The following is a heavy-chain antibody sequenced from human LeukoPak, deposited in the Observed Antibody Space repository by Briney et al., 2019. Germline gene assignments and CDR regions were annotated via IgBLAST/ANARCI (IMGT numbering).Heavy chain of an antibody. J-gene: IGHJ3*02. Sequence: KASETLSLTCTVSGGSVSSGSYYWSWIRQPPGKGLEWIGYIYYSGSTNYNPSLKSRVTISVDTSKNQFSLKLSSVTAADTAVYYCARDFGDYIRDDAFDIWGQGTMVTVSS. V-gene: IGHV4-61*01. CDR3: ARDFGDYIRDDAFDI. CDR1: GGSVSSGSYY. CDR2: IYYSGST. D-gene: IGHD4-17*01.